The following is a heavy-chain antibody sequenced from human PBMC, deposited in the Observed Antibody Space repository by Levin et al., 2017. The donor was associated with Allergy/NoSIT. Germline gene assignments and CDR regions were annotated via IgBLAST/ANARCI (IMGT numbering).Heavy chain of an antibody. D-gene: IGHD3/OR15-3a*01. J-gene: IGHJ6*02. CDR2: IYYSGST. CDR1: GGSISSYY. CDR3: ARWTYYYYGMDV. V-gene: IGHV4-59*01. Sequence: KSSETLSLTCTVSGGSISSYYWSWIRQPPGKGLEWIGYIYYSGSTNYNPSLKSRVTISVDTSKNQFSLKLSSVTAADTAVYYCARWTYYYYGMDVWGQGTTVTVSS.